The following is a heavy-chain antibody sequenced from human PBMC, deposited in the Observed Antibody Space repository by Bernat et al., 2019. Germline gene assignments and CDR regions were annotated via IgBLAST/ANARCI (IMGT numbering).Heavy chain of an antibody. Sequence: GGGGGGGVRGGGGGGRACGASGLAGGDDDMSWIRQAPGKGLEWVSYISSSSSYTNYADSVKGRFRISSDNATNSLYLQMNSLRAEDTAVYYCAGEGPYGDPFDYWGQGPLVTVSS. V-gene: IGHV3-11*06. CDR2: ISSSSSYT. CDR1: GLAGGDDD. D-gene: IGHD4-17*01. J-gene: IGHJ4*02. CDR3: AGEGPYGDPFDY.